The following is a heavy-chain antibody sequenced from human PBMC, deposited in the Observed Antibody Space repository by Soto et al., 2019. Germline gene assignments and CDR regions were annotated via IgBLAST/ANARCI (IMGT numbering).Heavy chain of an antibody. V-gene: IGHV3-9*01. CDR3: AGYGDYETSGAFDI. J-gene: IGHJ3*02. CDR1: GFTFDDYA. D-gene: IGHD4-17*01. CDR2: ISWNSGSI. Sequence: EVQLVESGGGLVQPGRSLRLSCAASGFTFDDYAMHWVRQAPGKGLEWVSGISWNSGSIGYADSVKGRFTISRDNAKNSLYLQMNSLRAEDTALYYCAGYGDYETSGAFDIWGQGTMVTVSS.